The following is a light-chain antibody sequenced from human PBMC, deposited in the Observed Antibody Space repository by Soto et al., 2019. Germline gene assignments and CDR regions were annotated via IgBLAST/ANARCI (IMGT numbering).Light chain of an antibody. CDR3: QQYYSSPLT. CDR1: QSLLYSSNNKNY. Sequence: DIVMTQSPDSPAVSLGERVTINCKSSQSLLYSSNNKNYLAWYQQKPGQPPKLIIYWASTRESGVPDRFSGSGSGTDFTLTISSLQAEDVAVYFCQQYYSSPLTFGGGTKVEIK. V-gene: IGKV4-1*01. CDR2: WAS. J-gene: IGKJ4*01.